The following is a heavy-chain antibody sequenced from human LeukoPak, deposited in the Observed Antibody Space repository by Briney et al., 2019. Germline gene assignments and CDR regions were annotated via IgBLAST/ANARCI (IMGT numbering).Heavy chain of an antibody. V-gene: IGHV1-2*02. D-gene: IGHD6-13*01. Sequence: ASVKVSCKASGYTFTGYYMHWVRQAPGQGLEWMGWINPKSGDINYAQRFQGRVTMTRDTSISTAYMELTRLRSDDTAVYYCARRSSSFGPLYLDYWGQGTLVTVPS. CDR3: ARRSSSFGPLYLDY. CDR2: INPKSGDI. J-gene: IGHJ4*02. CDR1: GYTFTGYY.